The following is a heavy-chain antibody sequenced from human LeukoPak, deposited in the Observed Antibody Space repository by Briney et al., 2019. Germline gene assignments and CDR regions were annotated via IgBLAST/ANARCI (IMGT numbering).Heavy chain of an antibody. CDR3: ASDMTGYSSGWYGNWFDP. D-gene: IGHD6-19*01. CDR2: IYYSGSA. CDR1: GGSVSSGSYY. V-gene: IGHV4-61*01. J-gene: IGHJ5*02. Sequence: SETLSLTCTVSGGSVSSGSYYWSWIRQPPGKGLEWIVYIYYSGSAKYNPSLKSRVTISVDTSKNQFSLKLTSVTAADTAVYYCASDMTGYSSGWYGNWFDPWGQGTLVTVSS.